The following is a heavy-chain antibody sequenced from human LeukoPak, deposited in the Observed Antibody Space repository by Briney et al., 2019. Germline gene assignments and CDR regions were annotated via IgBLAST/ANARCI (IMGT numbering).Heavy chain of an antibody. V-gene: IGHV3-30*02. CDR2: IRYDGSNK. CDR1: GFTFSSYG. Sequence: GGSLRLSCAASGFTFSSYGMHWVRQAPGKGLEWVAFIRYDGSNKYYADSVKGRFTVSRDNAKKSPYLQMDSLRAEDTAVYYCVPLCGGSCYRFDYWGQGTLVTVSS. D-gene: IGHD2-15*01. CDR3: VPLCGGSCYRFDY. J-gene: IGHJ4*02.